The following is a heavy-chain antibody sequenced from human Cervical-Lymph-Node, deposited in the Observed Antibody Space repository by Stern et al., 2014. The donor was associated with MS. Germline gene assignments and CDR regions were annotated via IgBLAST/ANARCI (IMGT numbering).Heavy chain of an antibody. CDR3: AKDRSYSGSPDPFDH. CDR2: INWNGGSP. J-gene: IGHJ5*02. CDR1: GYTFPDYA. Sequence: QLVASGGGLVQPGRSLRLSCAASGYTFPDYAMHWVRPAPGKGLEWVSSINWNGGSPGYTDSVKGRFTIARDNAKNSLQLQMNSLRLEDTAIYYCAKDRSYSGSPDPFDHWGQGTLVTVSS. D-gene: IGHD1-26*01. V-gene: IGHV3-9*01.